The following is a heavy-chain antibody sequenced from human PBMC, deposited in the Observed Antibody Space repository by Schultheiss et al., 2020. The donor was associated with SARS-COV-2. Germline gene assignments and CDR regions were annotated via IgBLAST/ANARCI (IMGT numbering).Heavy chain of an antibody. CDR2: IYHSGST. Sequence: SETLSLTCAVSGYSISSGYYWGWIRQPPGKGLEWIGSIYHSGSTYYNPSLKSRVTISVDTSKNQFSLKLISVTAADTAVYYCAGRYSSSPADYWGQGTLVTVSS. D-gene: IGHD6-6*01. CDR1: GYSISSGYY. CDR3: AGRYSSSPADY. J-gene: IGHJ4*02. V-gene: IGHV4-38-2*01.